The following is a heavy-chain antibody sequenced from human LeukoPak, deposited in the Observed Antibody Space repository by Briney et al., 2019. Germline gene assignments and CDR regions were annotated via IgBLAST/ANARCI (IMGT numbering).Heavy chain of an antibody. CDR2: IYYSGST. D-gene: IGHD6-19*01. Sequence: SETLSLTCTVSGGSISSYYWSWIRQPPGKGLEWIGYIYYSGSTNYNPSLKSRVTISVDTSKNQFSLKLSSVTAADTAVYYCARGGGSGWYGELYYFDYWGQGTLVTVSS. J-gene: IGHJ4*02. CDR1: GGSISSYY. V-gene: IGHV4-59*01. CDR3: ARGGGSGWYGELYYFDY.